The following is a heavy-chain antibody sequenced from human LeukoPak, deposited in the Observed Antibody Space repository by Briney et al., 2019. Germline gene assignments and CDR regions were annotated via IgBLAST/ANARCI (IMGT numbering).Heavy chain of an antibody. J-gene: IGHJ5*02. CDR1: GYTFTNYD. CDR2: MNPNSGNT. D-gene: IGHD3-10*01. CDR3: ARSFGERKNWFDP. V-gene: IGHV1-8*01. Sequence: ASVKVSCKASGYTFTNYDITWVRQATGQGLEWMGWMNPNSGNTGYAQKFQGRVTMTRDTSISTAYMELSSLISVDTAVYYCARSFGERKNWFDPWGQGTLVTVSS.